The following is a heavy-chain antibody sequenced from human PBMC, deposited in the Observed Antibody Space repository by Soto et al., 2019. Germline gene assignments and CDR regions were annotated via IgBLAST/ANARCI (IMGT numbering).Heavy chain of an antibody. Sequence: QVQLVESGGGVVQPGRSLRLSCAASGFTFSSYAMHWVRQAPGNGLEWVAVISYDGSNKYYADSVKGRFTISRDNSKNTLYMQMNSLRAKDTAVYYCARDSLHYGSGQAETGYYGMDVWGQGTTVTVSS. D-gene: IGHD3-10*01. CDR1: GFTFSSYA. CDR2: ISYDGSNK. CDR3: ARDSLHYGSGQAETGYYGMDV. V-gene: IGHV3-30-3*01. J-gene: IGHJ6*02.